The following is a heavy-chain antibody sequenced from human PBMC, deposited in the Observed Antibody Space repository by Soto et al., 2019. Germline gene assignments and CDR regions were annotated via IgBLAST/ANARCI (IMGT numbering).Heavy chain of an antibody. Sequence: GGSLRLSCEVSGFTFENYVMAWVRQAPGRGLEWVSGISASGSNGFYTDSVKGRFIISRDNSKNTLYLQMNSLRVDDTALYFCAKGDSDYYFDSLGQGTLVTVSS. CDR3: AKGDSDYYFDS. V-gene: IGHV3-23*01. CDR1: GFTFENYV. D-gene: IGHD4-4*01. J-gene: IGHJ4*02. CDR2: ISASGSNG.